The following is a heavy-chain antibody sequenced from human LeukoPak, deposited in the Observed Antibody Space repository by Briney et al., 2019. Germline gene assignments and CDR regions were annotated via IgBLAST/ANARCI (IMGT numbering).Heavy chain of an antibody. D-gene: IGHD2-2*01. Sequence: PGGSVRLSCAASGFTFSSYALHWARQAPGKGLEWVAVISYDGSNKYYADSVKGRFTISRDNSKNTLYMQMNSLRAEDTAVYYCARDFAPDIVVVPAGGFDYWGQGTLVTVSS. V-gene: IGHV3-30*04. J-gene: IGHJ4*02. CDR1: GFTFSSYA. CDR3: ARDFAPDIVVVPAGGFDY. CDR2: ISYDGSNK.